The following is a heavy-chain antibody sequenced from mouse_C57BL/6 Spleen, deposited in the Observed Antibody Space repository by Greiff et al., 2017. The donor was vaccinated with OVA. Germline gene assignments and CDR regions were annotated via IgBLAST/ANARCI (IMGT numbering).Heavy chain of an antibody. D-gene: IGHD4-1*01. J-gene: IGHJ2*01. CDR1: GISITTGNYR. CDR3: AREDWDYFDY. CDR2: IYYSGTI. V-gene: IGHV3-5*01. Sequence: VQLKQSGPGLVKPSQTVFLTCTVTGISITTGNYRWSWIRQFPGHKLEWIGYIYYSGTITYNPSLTSRTTITRDTPKNQFFLEMNSLTAEDTATYYCAREDWDYFDYWGQGTTLTVSS.